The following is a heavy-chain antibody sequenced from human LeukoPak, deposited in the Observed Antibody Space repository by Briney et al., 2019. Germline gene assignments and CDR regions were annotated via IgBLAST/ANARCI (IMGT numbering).Heavy chain of an antibody. CDR2: IIPIFGTA. CDR3: ARGDCSGGSCYSFLGSY. CDR1: GGTFSSYA. V-gene: IGHV1-69*13. Sequence: SVKVSCKASGGTFSSYAISWVRQAPGQGLEWMGGIIPIFGTANYAQKFQGRVTITADESTSTAYMELSSLRSEDTAVCYCARGDCSGGSCYSFLGSYWGQGTLVTVSS. D-gene: IGHD2-15*01. J-gene: IGHJ4*02.